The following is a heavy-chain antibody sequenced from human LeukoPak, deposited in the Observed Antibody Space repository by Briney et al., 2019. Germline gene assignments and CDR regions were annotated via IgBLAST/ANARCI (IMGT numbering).Heavy chain of an antibody. CDR2: IKPSGGST. V-gene: IGHV1-46*01. CDR3: ARDWRGYGFDY. CDR1: GYTFTSYD. Sequence: ASVKVSCKASGYTFTSYDMHWVRQAPGQGLEWMGIIKPSGGSTRYAQKFQGRVAMTRDTSTSTVYMELSSLRSEDTAVYYCARDWRGYGFDYWGQGTLVTVSS. J-gene: IGHJ4*02. D-gene: IGHD5-12*01.